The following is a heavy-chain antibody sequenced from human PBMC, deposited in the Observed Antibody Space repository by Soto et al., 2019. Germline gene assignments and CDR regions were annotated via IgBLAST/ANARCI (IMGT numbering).Heavy chain of an antibody. CDR1: GYTFTGYY. V-gene: IGHV1-2*04. D-gene: IGHD2-2*01. CDR2: INPNSGGT. CDR3: ARAGSTTMAPLYYYMEV. Sequence: ASVKVSCKASGYTFTGYYMHWVRQAPGQGLEWMGWINPNSGGTNYAQKFQGWVTMTRDTSISTAYMELSRLRSDDTAVYYCARAGSTTMAPLYYYMEVWGKGTTVTVSS. J-gene: IGHJ6*03.